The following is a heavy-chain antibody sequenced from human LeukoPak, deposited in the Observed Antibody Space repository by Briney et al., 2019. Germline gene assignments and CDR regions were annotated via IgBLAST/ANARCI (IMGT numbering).Heavy chain of an antibody. CDR2: INPNSGGT. Sequence: ASVKVSCKASGYTFTGYYIHWVRQVPGQGLEWMGWINPNSGGTKYAQKFQGRVSMTRDTSISTVYMGLSRLTSDDTAVYYCAKRGLPYGGNGGKVYYFDYWGQGTLVTVSS. V-gene: IGHV1-2*02. CDR1: GYTFTGYY. D-gene: IGHD4-23*01. J-gene: IGHJ4*02. CDR3: AKRGLPYGGNGGKVYYFDY.